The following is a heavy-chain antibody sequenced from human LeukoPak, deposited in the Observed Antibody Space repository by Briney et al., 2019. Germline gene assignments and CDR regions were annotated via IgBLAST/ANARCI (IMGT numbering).Heavy chain of an antibody. J-gene: IGHJ4*02. D-gene: IGHD4-17*01. CDR2: IYYSGST. Sequence: SETLSLTCTVSGGSISSGDYYWSWIRQPPGRGLEWIGYIYYSGSTYYNPSLKSRVTISVDTSKNQFSLKLSSVTAADTAVYYCARVADYGDYSFDYWGQGTLVTVSS. V-gene: IGHV4-30-4*01. CDR3: ARVADYGDYSFDY. CDR1: GGSISSGDYY.